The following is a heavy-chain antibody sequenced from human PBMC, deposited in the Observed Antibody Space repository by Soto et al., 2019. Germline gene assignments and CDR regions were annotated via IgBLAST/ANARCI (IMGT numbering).Heavy chain of an antibody. CDR1: GYTFATYA. V-gene: IGHV1-3*04. Sequence: QVQLVQSGAEVKKPGASVKVSCKASGYTFATYAIHWVRQAPGQRLEWMGWINTGNGYTEYSQNFRGRVTITRDTSSSTAYMELSSLRSEDTAMYYCTRVNTIFLIPDYYSDDMDVWGQGTTVTVAS. CDR2: INTGNGYT. CDR3: TRVNTIFLIPDYYSDDMDV. J-gene: IGHJ6*02. D-gene: IGHD3-9*01.